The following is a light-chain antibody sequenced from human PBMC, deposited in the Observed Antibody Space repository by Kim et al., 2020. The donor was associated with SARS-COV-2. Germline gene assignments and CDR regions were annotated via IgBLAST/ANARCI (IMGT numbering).Light chain of an antibody. CDR1: QSIDTW. Sequence: DIQMTQSPSTLPASVGDRVTITCRASQSIDTWLAWYQQKPGKAPKVLIHKASTLERGVPSRFSGSGFGTEFTLTISSLQPDDFATYYCQQYHSHNSFGQGTKLEI. V-gene: IGKV1-5*03. CDR2: KAS. CDR3: QQYHSHNS. J-gene: IGKJ2*03.